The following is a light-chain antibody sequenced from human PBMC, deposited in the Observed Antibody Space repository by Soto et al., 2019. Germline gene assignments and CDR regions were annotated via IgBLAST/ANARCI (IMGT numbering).Light chain of an antibody. J-gene: IGKJ3*01. V-gene: IGKV3-11*01. CDR3: QQRSNWPRFT. Sequence: EMILIQSPATLSLSPGERATLSCKTSQGISKYIAWYQQKPGQPPRLLIYDASIRATGIPARFSGSGSGTDFTLTISSLEPEDFAVYYCQQRSNWPRFTFGPGTKVDIK. CDR1: QGISKY. CDR2: DAS.